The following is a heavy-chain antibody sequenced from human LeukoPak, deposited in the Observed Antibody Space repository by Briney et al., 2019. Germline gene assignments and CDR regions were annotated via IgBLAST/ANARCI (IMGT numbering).Heavy chain of an antibody. D-gene: IGHD3-22*01. CDR3: ATDSSGYYYPDY. Sequence: GGSLRLSCAASGFTVSSNYMSWVRQAPGKGLEWVSVIYSGGSTYYADSVKGRFTISRDNSKNTLYLQMNSLRAKDTAVYYCATDSSGYYYPDYWGQGTLVTVSS. V-gene: IGHV3-53*01. J-gene: IGHJ4*02. CDR2: IYSGGST. CDR1: GFTVSSNY.